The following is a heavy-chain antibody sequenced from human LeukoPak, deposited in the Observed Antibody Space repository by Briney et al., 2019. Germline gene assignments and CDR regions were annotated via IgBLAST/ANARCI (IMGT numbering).Heavy chain of an antibody. CDR2: IYSVSDT. Sequence: GGSLRLSCAASGLTFSSYAMTWVRQAPGKGLQWVSVIYSVSDTFYADSVKGRFTISRDNSKNTVSLQMNSLRADDTAVYYCARWGYDSSGSYWDNWGQGTLVTVSS. CDR3: ARWGYDSSGSYWDN. D-gene: IGHD3-22*01. V-gene: IGHV3-53*01. J-gene: IGHJ4*02. CDR1: GLTFSSYA.